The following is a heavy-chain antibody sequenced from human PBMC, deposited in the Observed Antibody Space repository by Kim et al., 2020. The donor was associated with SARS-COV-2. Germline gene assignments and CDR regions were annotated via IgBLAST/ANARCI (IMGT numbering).Heavy chain of an antibody. Sequence: ASVKVSCKASGYTFTSYDINWVRQATGQGLEWMGWMNPNSGNTGYAQKFQGRVTMTRNTSISTAYMELSSLRSEDTAVYYCARAQEYYYDSSGYHYVPHYYYYGMDVWGQGTTVTVSS. CDR2: MNPNSGNT. CDR1: GYTFTSYD. D-gene: IGHD3-22*01. J-gene: IGHJ6*02. CDR3: ARAQEYYYDSSGYHYVPHYYYYGMDV. V-gene: IGHV1-8*01.